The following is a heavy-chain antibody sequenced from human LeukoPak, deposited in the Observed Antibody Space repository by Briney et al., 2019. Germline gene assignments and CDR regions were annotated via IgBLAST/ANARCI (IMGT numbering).Heavy chain of an antibody. D-gene: IGHD3-16*01. J-gene: IGHJ4*02. CDR2: INAGNGNT. CDR3: ARASLMIHLDY. CDR1: GYTFTSYA. V-gene: IGHV1-3*03. Sequence: ASVKVSCKASGYTFTSYAMHWVRQAPGQRLEWMGWINAGNGNTKYSQEFQGRVTITRDTSASTAYMELSSPRSEDMAVYYCARASLMIHLDYWGQGTLVTVSS.